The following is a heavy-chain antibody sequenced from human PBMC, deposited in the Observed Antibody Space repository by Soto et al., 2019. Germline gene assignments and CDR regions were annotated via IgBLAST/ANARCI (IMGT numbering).Heavy chain of an antibody. CDR1: GFTFSNYW. CDR2: INSDGSVS. J-gene: IGHJ6*03. Sequence: EVQLVESGGGLVQPGGSLRLSCAASGFTFSNYWMYWVRQAPGKGLVWVSRINSDGSVSSYADSVKGRLTISRDNVKNTLYQQQDSRRAEDTAVFYCAGRDGVGGTCYSLSGSFFYYMDVWGKGTTVTVFS. D-gene: IGHD2-15*01. V-gene: IGHV3-74*01. CDR3: AGRDGVGGTCYSLSGSFFYYMDV.